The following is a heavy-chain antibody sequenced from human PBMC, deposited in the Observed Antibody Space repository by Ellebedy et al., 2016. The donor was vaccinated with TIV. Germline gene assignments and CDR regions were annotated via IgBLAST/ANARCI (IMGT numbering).Heavy chain of an antibody. CDR2: VYTTGHD. V-gene: IGHV4-4*07. D-gene: IGHD4/OR15-4a*01. Sequence: MPGGSLRLSCTVSGVSVSSYFWNWVRQSAGGGLEWIGRVYTTGHDNYNPSLRGRVTMSFDTSTNQFSLKLSSVTAADTAVYYCARGDRRSSMVIFDNWGQGTLVTVSS. CDR3: ARGDRRSSMVIFDN. CDR1: GVSVSSYF. J-gene: IGHJ4*02.